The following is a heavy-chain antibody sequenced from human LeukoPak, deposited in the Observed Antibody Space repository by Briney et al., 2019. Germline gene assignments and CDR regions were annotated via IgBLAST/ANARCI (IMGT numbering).Heavy chain of an antibody. Sequence: SETLSLTCTVSGFSISGYYWSWLRQAPGKGLEWVGYIYYSGRTNYNTSLKSRVTISVDTSKNHFSLKLSSVPAADTAVYYCAGEDSYGSGFDYWGQGTLFTVSS. CDR3: AGEDSYGSGFDY. CDR2: IYYSGRT. V-gene: IGHV4-59*01. J-gene: IGHJ4*02. D-gene: IGHD5-18*01. CDR1: GFSISGYY.